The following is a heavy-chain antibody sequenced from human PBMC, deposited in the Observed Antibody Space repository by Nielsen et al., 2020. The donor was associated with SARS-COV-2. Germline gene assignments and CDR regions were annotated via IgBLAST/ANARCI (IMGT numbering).Heavy chain of an antibody. J-gene: IGHJ6*02. Sequence: GESLKISCAASGFTFSSYSMNWVRQAPGKGLEWVSSISSSSSYIYYADSVKGRFTISRDNAKNSLYLQMNSLRAEDTVVYYCARALGAGIQNYYYYYGMDVWGQGTTVTVSS. V-gene: IGHV3-21*01. CDR3: ARALGAGIQNYYYYYGMDV. CDR2: ISSSSSYI. D-gene: IGHD1-26*01. CDR1: GFTFSSYS.